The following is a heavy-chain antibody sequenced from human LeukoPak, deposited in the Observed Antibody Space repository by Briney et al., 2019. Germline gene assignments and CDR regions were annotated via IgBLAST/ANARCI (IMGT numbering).Heavy chain of an antibody. CDR2: INHSGST. J-gene: IGHJ4*02. Sequence: PSETLSLTCAVYGGSFSGYSWSWIRQPPGKGLEWIGEINHSGSTTYNPSLKSRVTISVDTSKNQFSLKLSSVTAADTAVYYCARGGDSSWHPPPPFDYWGQGTLVTVSS. D-gene: IGHD6-13*01. V-gene: IGHV4-34*01. CDR1: GGSFSGYS. CDR3: ARGGDSSWHPPPPFDY.